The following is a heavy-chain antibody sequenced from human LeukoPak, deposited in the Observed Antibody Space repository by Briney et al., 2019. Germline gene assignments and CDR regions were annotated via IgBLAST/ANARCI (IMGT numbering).Heavy chain of an antibody. V-gene: IGHV4-59*01. CDR3: ARDPGLYGSGSYFMRYYYYYGMEV. D-gene: IGHD3-10*01. CDR2: IYYSGST. J-gene: IGHJ6*02. CDR1: GGSISSYY. Sequence: SETLSLTCTVSGGSISSYYWSWIRQPPGKGLEWIGYIYYSGSTNYNPSLKSRVTISVDTSKNQFSLKLSSVTAADTAVYYCARDPGLYGSGSYFMRYYYYYGMEVWGQGTTVTVSS.